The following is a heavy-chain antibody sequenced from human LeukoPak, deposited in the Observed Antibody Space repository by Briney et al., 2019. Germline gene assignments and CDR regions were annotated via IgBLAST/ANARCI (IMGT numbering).Heavy chain of an antibody. V-gene: IGHV3-15*01. Sequence: GGSLRLSCAASGFTFSNAWMNWIRQAPGKGLEWVGRIKSKSDGETREYGARVKDRLIISRDDSKNTGYLQMNSLKIEVPALYYFVPRLGYLPCIDDWGQGTLVTVSS. CDR2: IKSKSDGETR. CDR1: GFTFSNAW. J-gene: IGHJ4*02. D-gene: IGHD3-16*02. CDR3: VPRLGYLPCIDD.